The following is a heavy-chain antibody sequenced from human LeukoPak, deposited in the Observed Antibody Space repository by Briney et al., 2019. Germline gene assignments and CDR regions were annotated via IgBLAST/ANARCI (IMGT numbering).Heavy chain of an antibody. CDR2: INPSGGST. J-gene: IGHJ4*02. CDR1: GYTFTIYY. Sequence: GASVKVSCKASGYTFTIYYIHWVRQAPGQELEWMGMINPSGGSTSHAQKFQGRVTMTRDTSTSTVYMELSSLRSEDTAVYYCARGRLLLDYWGQGTLVTVSS. D-gene: IGHD2-15*01. CDR3: ARGRLLLDY. V-gene: IGHV1-46*01.